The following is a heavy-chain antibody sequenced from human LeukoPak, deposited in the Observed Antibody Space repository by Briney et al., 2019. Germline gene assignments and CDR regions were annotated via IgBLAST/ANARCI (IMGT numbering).Heavy chain of an antibody. Sequence: ASVKVSCKASGYTLTGYYMHWVRQAPGQGLEWMGWINPNSGGTNYAQKFQGRVTMTRDTSINTAYMVLSRLESDDSAVYYCAREGAGRNDYWGQGTLVTVSS. CDR3: AREGAGRNDY. CDR2: INPNSGGT. J-gene: IGHJ4*02. CDR1: GYTLTGYY. V-gene: IGHV1-2*02. D-gene: IGHD1-1*01.